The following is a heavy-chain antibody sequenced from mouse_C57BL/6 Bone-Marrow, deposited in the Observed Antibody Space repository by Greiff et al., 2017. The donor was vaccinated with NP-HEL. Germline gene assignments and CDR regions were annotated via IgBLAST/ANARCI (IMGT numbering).Heavy chain of an antibody. CDR2: ISSGGSYT. CDR1: GFTFSSYG. V-gene: IGHV5-6*01. Sequence: EVQGVESGGDLVKPGGSLKLSCAASGFTFSSYGMSWVRQTPDKRLEWVATISSGGSYTYYPDSVKGRFTISRDNAKNTLYLQMSSLKSEDTAMYYCARQGYYGSSYDWFAYWGQGTLVTVSA. J-gene: IGHJ3*01. CDR3: ARQGYYGSSYDWFAY. D-gene: IGHD1-1*01.